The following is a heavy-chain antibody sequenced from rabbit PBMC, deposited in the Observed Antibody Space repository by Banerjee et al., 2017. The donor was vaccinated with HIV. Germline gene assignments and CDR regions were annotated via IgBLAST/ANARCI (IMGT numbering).Heavy chain of an antibody. V-gene: IGHV1S40*01. J-gene: IGHJ4*01. CDR2: IYAGSSGST. D-gene: IGHD4-1*01. CDR1: GFSLSSSYY. CDR3: ARDLAGVIGWNFGL. Sequence: QSLEESGGDLVKPGASLTLTCTASGFSLSSSYYMCWVRQAPGKGLEWIACIYAGSSGSTYYARWAKGRFTISKTSSTTVTLQMTSLTAADTATYFCARDLAGVIGWNFGLWGQGTLVTVS.